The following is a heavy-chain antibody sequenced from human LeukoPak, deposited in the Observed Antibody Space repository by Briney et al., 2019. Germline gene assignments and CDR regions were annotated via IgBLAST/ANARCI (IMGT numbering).Heavy chain of an antibody. Sequence: SQTLSLTCTVSGGSISSGSYYWSWIRQPAGKGLEWIGRVYTSGTADYNPSLNSRVTMSVDTSKNQFSLKLTSVTAADTAVYYCARAFGNWFDPWGQGTPVTVSS. D-gene: IGHD3-16*01. J-gene: IGHJ5*02. V-gene: IGHV4-61*02. CDR3: ARAFGNWFDP. CDR2: VYTSGTA. CDR1: GGSISSGSYY.